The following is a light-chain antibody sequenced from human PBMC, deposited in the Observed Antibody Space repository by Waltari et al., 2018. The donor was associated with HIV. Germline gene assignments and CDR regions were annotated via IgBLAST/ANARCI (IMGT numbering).Light chain of an antibody. CDR2: DVT. CDR3: CADISGSALV. Sequence: QSALTQPASVSGSPGQSITIPCTATSSAVVDFESVSWYQHHPGKAPRLLIYDVTKRPSGVSSRFSGSKSGSTASLTISGRQSEDEADFYCCADISGSALVFGGGTKVTVL. CDR1: SSAVVDFES. J-gene: IGLJ3*02. V-gene: IGLV2-14*03.